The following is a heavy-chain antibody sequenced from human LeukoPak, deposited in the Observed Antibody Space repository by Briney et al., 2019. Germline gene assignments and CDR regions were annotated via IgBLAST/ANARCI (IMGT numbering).Heavy chain of an antibody. Sequence: ASVKVSCKASGYTFTSYAMHWVRQAPGQRLEWMGWINAGNGSTKYSQKFQGRVTMARNTSISTAYMELSSLRSEDTAVYYCARGHPDYGDYALNYWGQGTLVTVSS. D-gene: IGHD4-17*01. CDR2: INAGNGST. CDR1: GYTFTSYA. V-gene: IGHV1-3*01. CDR3: ARGHPDYGDYALNY. J-gene: IGHJ4*02.